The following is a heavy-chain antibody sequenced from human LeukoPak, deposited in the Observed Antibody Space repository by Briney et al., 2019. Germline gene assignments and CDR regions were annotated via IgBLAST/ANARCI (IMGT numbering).Heavy chain of an antibody. CDR2: ISYDGSNK. CDR3: ARDQGIHDYDSSGQDY. Sequence: GGSLRLSCAASGFTFSSYGIHWVRQAPGKGLEWVAVISYDGSNKYFADSVKGRFTISRDNSKNTLFLQMDSLRAEDTALYYCARDQGIHDYDSSGQDYWGQGTLVTVSS. V-gene: IGHV3-30*03. J-gene: IGHJ4*02. D-gene: IGHD3-22*01. CDR1: GFTFSSYG.